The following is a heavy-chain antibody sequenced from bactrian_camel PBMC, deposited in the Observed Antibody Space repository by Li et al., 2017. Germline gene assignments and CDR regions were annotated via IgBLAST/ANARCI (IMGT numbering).Heavy chain of an antibody. CDR3: AGDVRKREGVDPLAETYYNH. D-gene: IGHD1*01. Sequence: QLVESGGGLVQPGGSLRLSCAASGFTFSTYAITWVRQAPGKGLEWVSQISRGGGSTYYADSVKGRFTISRDSTVDLQMNSLKPEDSGMYYCAGDVRKREGVDPLAETYYNHWGQGTQVTVS. CDR1: GFTFSTYA. J-gene: IGHJ4*01. V-gene: IGHV3S40*01. CDR2: ISRGGGST.